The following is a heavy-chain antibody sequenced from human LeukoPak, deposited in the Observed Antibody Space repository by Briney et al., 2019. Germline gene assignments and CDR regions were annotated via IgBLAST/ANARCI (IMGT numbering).Heavy chain of an antibody. Sequence: PSETLSLTCAVYGGSFSGYYWSWIRQPPGKGLEWIGEINHSGSTNYNPSLKSRVTISVDTSKNQFSLKLSSVTAADTAVYCCAREKAGYYDSSGYYSPWGQGTLVTVSS. V-gene: IGHV4-34*01. CDR3: AREKAGYYDSSGYYSP. CDR2: INHSGST. J-gene: IGHJ5*02. D-gene: IGHD3-22*01. CDR1: GGSFSGYY.